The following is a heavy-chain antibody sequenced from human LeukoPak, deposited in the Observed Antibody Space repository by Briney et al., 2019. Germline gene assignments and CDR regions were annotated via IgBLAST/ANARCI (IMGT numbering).Heavy chain of an antibody. V-gene: IGHV3-74*01. CDR1: GFTFSSYW. D-gene: IGHD1-26*01. Sequence: GGSLRLSCAASGFTFSSYWIHWVRQAPGKGLVWVSRINSDGSSTTYADSVKGRFTISRDNAKNTLYLQMNSLRAEDTALYYCARRHVVGAIDYWGQGTLVTVSS. J-gene: IGHJ4*02. CDR3: ARRHVVGAIDY. CDR2: INSDGSST.